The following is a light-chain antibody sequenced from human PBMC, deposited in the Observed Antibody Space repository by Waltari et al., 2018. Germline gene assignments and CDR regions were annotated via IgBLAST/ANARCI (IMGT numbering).Light chain of an antibody. V-gene: IGKV1-16*02. Sequence: DIQMTQSPSSLSASVGDRVTLTCRASQDISDYLAWFQKKPGKAPKPLSYSASTLHSWVSSKFSGSGFGTAFTLSISSLQPEDSATYYCQQYSSYPLTFGGGTKLEI. CDR1: QDISDY. CDR2: SAS. J-gene: IGKJ4*01. CDR3: QQYSSYPLT.